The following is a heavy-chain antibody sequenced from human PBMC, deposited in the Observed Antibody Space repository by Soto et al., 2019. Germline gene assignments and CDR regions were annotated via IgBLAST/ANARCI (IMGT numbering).Heavy chain of an antibody. V-gene: IGHV1-18*01. D-gene: IGHD3-16*02. CDR3: ACGGAMITFGGVIVGHWFDP. CDR2: ISAYNGNT. Sequence: ASVKVSCKASGYTFTSYGISWVRQAPGQGLEWMGWISAYNGNTNYAQKLQGRVTMTTDTSTSTAYMELRSLRSDDTAVYYCACGGAMITFGGVIVGHWFDPWGQGTLVTVSS. CDR1: GYTFTSYG. J-gene: IGHJ5*02.